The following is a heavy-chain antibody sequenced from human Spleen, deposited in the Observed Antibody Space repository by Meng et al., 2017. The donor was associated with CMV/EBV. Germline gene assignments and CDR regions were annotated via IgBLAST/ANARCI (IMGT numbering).Heavy chain of an antibody. CDR1: GGSFSGYY. CDR2: INHSGST. J-gene: IGHJ4*02. V-gene: IGHV4-34*01. D-gene: IGHD6-6*01. CDR3: ARGLSSSGFDY. Sequence: LTFAVYGGSFSGYYWSWIRQPPGKGLEWIGEINHSGSTNYNPSLKSRVTISVDTSKNQFSLKLSSVTAADTAVYYCARGLSSSGFDYWGQGTLVTVSS.